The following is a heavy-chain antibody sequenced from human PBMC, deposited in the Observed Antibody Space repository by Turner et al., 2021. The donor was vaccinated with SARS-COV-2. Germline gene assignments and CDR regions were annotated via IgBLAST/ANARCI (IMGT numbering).Heavy chain of an antibody. D-gene: IGHD3-10*01. J-gene: IGHJ5*02. Sequence: QVQLVQSGAAVKRPGSSVKVACKASGGTFSRIALNWVRQAPGQGLEWIGRINPSVGIINYIPRIQGRIKITADHSTNTCYMQLSSLGSDDTAMYYCATSDGDFSQKGWFDPWGQGTLVIVSS. V-gene: IGHV1-69*04. CDR3: ATSDGDFSQKGWFDP. CDR2: INPSVGII. CDR1: GGTFSRIA.